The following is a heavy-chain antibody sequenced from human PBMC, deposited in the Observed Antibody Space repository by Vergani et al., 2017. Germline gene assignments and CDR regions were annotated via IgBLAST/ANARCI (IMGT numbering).Heavy chain of an antibody. Sequence: QVQLVQSGAEVKKPGYSVKVPCKASGGTFSSHTISWVRPAPGQGLEWMGRIIPIFGIANYAPKFQGRVTITADKSTITAYMDLGSLGSEDTAVYYFAGDWPDPWGQGTLVTVST. CDR3: AGDWPDP. CDR1: GGTFSSHT. J-gene: IGHJ5*02. V-gene: IGHV1-69*08. CDR2: IIPIFGIA.